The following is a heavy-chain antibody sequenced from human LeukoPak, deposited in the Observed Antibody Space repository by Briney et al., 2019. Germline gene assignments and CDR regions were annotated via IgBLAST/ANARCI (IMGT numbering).Heavy chain of an antibody. CDR3: ARAGDYGNWFDP. J-gene: IGHJ5*02. D-gene: IGHD4-17*01. Sequence: GSLRLSCAASGFTFSSYAMNWVRQAPGKGLEWVSAISGSGGNTYYADSVKGRFTISRDNSKNTLYLQMNSLRAEDTAVYYCARAGDYGNWFDPWGQGTLVTVSS. CDR1: GFTFSSYA. V-gene: IGHV3-23*01. CDR2: ISGSGGNT.